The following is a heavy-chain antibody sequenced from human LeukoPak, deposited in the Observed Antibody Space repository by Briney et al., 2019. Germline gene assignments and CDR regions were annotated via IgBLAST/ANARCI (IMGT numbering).Heavy chain of an antibody. CDR2: IYYSGST. CDR1: GGSISSYY. CDR3: ARGCSSTSCFNNWLDP. J-gene: IGHJ5*02. V-gene: IGHV4-59*01. Sequence: SETLSLTCNVSGGSISSYYWSWIRQPPGKGLEWIGNIYYSGSTNYNPSLMSRVIISVDTSKNQLSLKLSSVTAADTAVYYCARGCSSTSCFNNWLDPWGQGTLVTVSS. D-gene: IGHD2-2*01.